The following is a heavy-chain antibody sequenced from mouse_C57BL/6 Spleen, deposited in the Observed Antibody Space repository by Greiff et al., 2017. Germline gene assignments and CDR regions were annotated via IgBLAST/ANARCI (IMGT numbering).Heavy chain of an antibody. CDR1: GFNIKDYY. V-gene: IGHV14-2*01. CDR3: ARGDYDLDY. J-gene: IGHJ2*01. CDR2: IDPEDGET. D-gene: IGHD2-4*01. Sequence: EVQLQQSGAELVKPGASVKLSCTASGFNIKDYYMHWVKQRTEQGLEWIGRIDPEDGETKYDPKFQGKATITADTSSNTAYLQLSSLTSEDTACYCGARGDYDLDYWGQGTTLTVSS.